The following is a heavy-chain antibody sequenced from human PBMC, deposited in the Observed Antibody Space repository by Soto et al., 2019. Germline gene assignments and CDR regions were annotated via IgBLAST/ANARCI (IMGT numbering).Heavy chain of an antibody. D-gene: IGHD5-12*01. CDR3: ASTDIVSTIDDGRDAFDI. CDR1: GYRFTNYW. J-gene: IGHJ3*02. CDR2: IYPGDSDT. V-gene: IGHV5-51*01. Sequence: PGESLKISCKGSGYRFTNYWIGWVRQMPGKGLEWMGVIYPGDSDTRHSPSFQGQVTISADKSISTAYLQWSSLKASDTAIYYCASTDIVSTIDDGRDAFDIWGQGTMVTVSS.